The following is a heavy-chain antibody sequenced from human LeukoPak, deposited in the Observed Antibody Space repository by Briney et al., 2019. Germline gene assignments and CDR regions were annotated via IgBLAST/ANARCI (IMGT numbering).Heavy chain of an antibody. CDR1: GFTFSNYA. V-gene: IGHV3-23*01. J-gene: IGHJ4*02. Sequence: SGGSLRLSCAASGFTFSNYAMNWVRQAPGKGLEWVAAISGSGGSTYYADSVKGRFTISRDNSKNTLYLQMNSLRAEDTAVYYGAKGIGCYGSGSYFDYWGQGTLVTVSS. CDR2: ISGSGGST. CDR3: AKGIGCYGSGSYFDY. D-gene: IGHD3-10*01.